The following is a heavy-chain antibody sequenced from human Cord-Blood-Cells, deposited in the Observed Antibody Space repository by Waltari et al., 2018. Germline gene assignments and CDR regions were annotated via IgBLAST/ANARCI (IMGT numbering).Heavy chain of an antibody. CDR2: DHPRGGST. CDR3: ATPRYYGSGSYFDY. D-gene: IGHD3-10*01. V-gene: IGHV1-46*01. J-gene: IGHJ4*02. Sequence: QVQLVQSGAEVKKPGASVKVSCKASGYTFTSYYMHWVRQAPGQGLEWMGIDHPRGGSTRYAQKFQGRVTMTRDTSASTGDMELSSLRSEDTAVYYCATPRYYGSGSYFDYWGQGTLVTVSS. CDR1: GYTFTSYY.